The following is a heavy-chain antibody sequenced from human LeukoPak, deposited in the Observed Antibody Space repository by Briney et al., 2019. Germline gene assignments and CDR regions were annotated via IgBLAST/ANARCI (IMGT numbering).Heavy chain of an antibody. V-gene: IGHV4-38-2*02. CDR1: GYSITRGYF. CDR3: ARENRANRDAFDI. Sequence: PSETLSLTCTVSGYSITRGYFWGWIRQSPGKGLEWIASMFHSGSTYYNPSLKSRVTMSVDTSKNQFSLKLSSVTAADTAVYYCARENRANRDAFDIWGQGTMVTVSS. CDR2: MFHSGST. J-gene: IGHJ3*02. D-gene: IGHD1-14*01.